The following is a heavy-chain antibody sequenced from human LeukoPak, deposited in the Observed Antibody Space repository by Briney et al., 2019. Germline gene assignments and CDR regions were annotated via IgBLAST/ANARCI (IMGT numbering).Heavy chain of an antibody. D-gene: IGHD3-22*01. V-gene: IGHV4-4*07. CDR1: GGSISSYY. J-gene: IGHJ3*02. Sequence: SETLSLTCTVSGGSISSYYWSWIRQPAGKGLEWIGRIYTSGSTNYNPSLKSGVTMSVDTSKNQFSLKLSSVTAADTAVYYCARDRGLDYYDSSGYYYGAFDIWGQGTMVTVSS. CDR2: IYTSGST. CDR3: ARDRGLDYYDSSGYYYGAFDI.